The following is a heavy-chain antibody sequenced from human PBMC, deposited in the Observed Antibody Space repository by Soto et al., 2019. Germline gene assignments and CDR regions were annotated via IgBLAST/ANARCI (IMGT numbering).Heavy chain of an antibody. J-gene: IGHJ4*02. CDR2: IYYSGST. Sequence: SETLSLTCTVSGGSISSSSYYWGWIRQPPGKGLEWIGSIYYSGSTYYNPSLKSRVTISVDTSKNQFSLKLSSVTAADTAVYYCARVDKKQSIAATWIASYFDYWGQGTLVTVSS. D-gene: IGHD2-15*01. V-gene: IGHV4-39*01. CDR3: ARVDKKQSIAATWIASYFDY. CDR1: GGSISSSSYY.